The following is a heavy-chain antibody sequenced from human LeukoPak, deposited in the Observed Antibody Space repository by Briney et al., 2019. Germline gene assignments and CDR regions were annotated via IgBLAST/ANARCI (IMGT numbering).Heavy chain of an antibody. CDR1: GFTFDDYG. CDR3: ARDIGYYDSSGYYPYDAFDI. J-gene: IGHJ3*02. CDR2: INWNGGST. V-gene: IGHV3-20*04. D-gene: IGHD3-22*01. Sequence: GGSLRPSCAASGFTFDDYGMSWVRQTPGKGLEWVSGINWNGGSTHYADSVKGRFTISRDNAKNSLYLQMNSLRAEDTALYYCARDIGYYDSSGYYPYDAFDIWGQGTMVTVSS.